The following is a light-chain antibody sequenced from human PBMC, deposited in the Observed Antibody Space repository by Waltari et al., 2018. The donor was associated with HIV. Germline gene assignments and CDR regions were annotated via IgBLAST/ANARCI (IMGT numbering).Light chain of an antibody. Sequence: QSALTQPASVSGSPGQSITISCTGTGSDVGGYNYVSLYQHHPGKAPKLVIYEVSNRPSGVSNRFSGSKAGNTASLTISGLQAEDEADYYCSSYTSSSTYVFGTGTKVTVL. CDR2: EVS. J-gene: IGLJ1*01. CDR3: SSYTSSSTYV. CDR1: GSDVGGYNY. V-gene: IGLV2-14*01.